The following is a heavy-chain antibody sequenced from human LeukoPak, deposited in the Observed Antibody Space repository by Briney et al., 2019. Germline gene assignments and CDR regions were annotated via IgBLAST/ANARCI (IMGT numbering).Heavy chain of an antibody. Sequence: PGGSLRLSCAASGFTFSSYSMNWVRQAPGKGLEWVSSISGSGGTTYYADSVKGRFTITRDNSKNTLYLQMSSLRAEDTAVYYCANHLDYYRSRSRFDPWGQGTLVTVSS. CDR2: ISGSGGTT. D-gene: IGHD3-10*01. CDR3: ANHLDYYRSRSRFDP. J-gene: IGHJ5*02. V-gene: IGHV3-23*01. CDR1: GFTFSSYS.